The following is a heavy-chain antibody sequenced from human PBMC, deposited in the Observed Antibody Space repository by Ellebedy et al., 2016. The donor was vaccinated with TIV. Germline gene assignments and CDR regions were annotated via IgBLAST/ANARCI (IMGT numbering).Heavy chain of an antibody. CDR3: ASSDYSNHNWFDP. J-gene: IGHJ5*02. D-gene: IGHD4-11*01. CDR2: ISSSSSYI. CDR1: GFTFSSYS. V-gene: IGHV3-21*01. Sequence: PGGSLRLSCAASGFTFSSYSMNWVRQAPGKGLEWVSSISSSSSYIYYADAVKGRCTISRYNAKNSLYLQMNSLRAEDTAVYYCASSDYSNHNWFDPWGQGTLVTVSS.